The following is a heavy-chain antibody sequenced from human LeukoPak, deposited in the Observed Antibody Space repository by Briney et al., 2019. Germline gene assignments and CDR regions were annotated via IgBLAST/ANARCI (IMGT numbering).Heavy chain of an antibody. Sequence: GESLKISCNGSGYSFTNYRISWVRHMPGRGLEWMGWIDASDSYTNYSPSFQGHVTISADKSSSTACLQWSSLKASDTAIYYCARHVLYSYGPQWWFDPWGQGTLVTVSS. CDR3: ARHVLYSYGPQWWFDP. D-gene: IGHD5-18*01. J-gene: IGHJ5*02. CDR1: GYSFTNYR. V-gene: IGHV5-10-1*01. CDR2: IDASDSYT.